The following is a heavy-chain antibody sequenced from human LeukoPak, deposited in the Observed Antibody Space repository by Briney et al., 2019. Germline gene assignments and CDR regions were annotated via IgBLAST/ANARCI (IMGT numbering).Heavy chain of an antibody. D-gene: IGHD3-22*01. CDR2: INPSGGST. CDR3: ASLFSSGPLGGP. J-gene: IGHJ5*02. Sequence: ASVKVSCKASGGTFSSYAISWVRQAPGQGLEWMGIINPSGGSTSYAQKFQGRVTMTRDTSTSTVYMELSSLRSEDTAVYYCASLFSSGPLGGPWGQGTLVTVSS. V-gene: IGHV1-46*01. CDR1: GGTFSSYA.